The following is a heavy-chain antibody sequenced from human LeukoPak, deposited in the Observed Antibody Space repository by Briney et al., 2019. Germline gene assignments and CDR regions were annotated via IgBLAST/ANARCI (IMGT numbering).Heavy chain of an antibody. D-gene: IGHD6-6*01. CDR1: GFTFADYA. Sequence: GGSLRLSCAASGFTFADYAMHWVRQAPGKGLEWVSGISRNSGSIGYADSVKGRFTISRDNDKNSLYLQMNSLRAEDTALYYCAKALGQLVSGFDPWGQGTLVTVSS. CDR3: AKALGQLVSGFDP. J-gene: IGHJ5*02. CDR2: ISRNSGSI. V-gene: IGHV3-9*01.